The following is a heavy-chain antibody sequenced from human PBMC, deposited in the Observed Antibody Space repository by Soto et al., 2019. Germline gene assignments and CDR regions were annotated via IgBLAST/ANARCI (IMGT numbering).Heavy chain of an antibody. V-gene: IGHV4-30-4*01. CDR1: GGSISSGDYY. J-gene: IGHJ4*02. Sequence: PSETLSLTCTVSGGSISSGDYYWSWIRQPPGKGLEWIGYIYYSGSTYYNPSLKSRVTISVDTSKNQFSLKLSSVTAADTAVYYCARGTDYYDSLDYWGQGTLVTVS. D-gene: IGHD3-22*01. CDR2: IYYSGST. CDR3: ARGTDYYDSLDY.